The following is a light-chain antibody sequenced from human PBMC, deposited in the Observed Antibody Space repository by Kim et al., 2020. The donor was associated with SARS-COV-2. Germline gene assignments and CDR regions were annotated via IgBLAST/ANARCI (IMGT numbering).Light chain of an antibody. J-gene: IGKJ4*01. CDR2: DAS. Sequence: ASLGDKVAITCQASQGIDNYLNWYQQKPGKAPKLLIYDASNLERGVPSRFSGRGSGTDFTLTISSLQPEDIATYYCQQYENVPLTLGGGTKVDIK. CDR1: QGIDNY. CDR3: QQYENVPLT. V-gene: IGKV1-33*01.